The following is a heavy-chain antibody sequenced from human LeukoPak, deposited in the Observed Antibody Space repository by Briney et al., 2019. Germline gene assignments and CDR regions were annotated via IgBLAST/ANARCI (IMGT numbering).Heavy chain of an antibody. D-gene: IGHD6-19*01. V-gene: IGHV4-61*02. CDR1: GGSISSGSYY. J-gene: IGHJ4*02. CDR3: ARGAVAGKYFFDS. CDR2: IYTSGST. Sequence: PSQTLSLTRTVSGGSISSGSYYWSWIRQPAGKGLEWIGRIYTSGSTNYNPSLKSRVTISVDTSKNQFSLKLSSVTAADTAVYYCARGAVAGKYFFDSWGQGTLVTVSS.